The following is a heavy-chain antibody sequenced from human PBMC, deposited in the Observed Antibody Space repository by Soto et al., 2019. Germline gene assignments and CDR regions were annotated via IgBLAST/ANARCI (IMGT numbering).Heavy chain of an antibody. J-gene: IGHJ4*02. CDR3: GKAVFCSGTTCYFDY. V-gene: IGHV3-23*01. CDR2: IRGNGGSA. D-gene: IGHD2-15*01. Sequence: WGSLTLSCAASGFTFSIYAMTWVRQAPGKGLEWVSAIRGNGGSAYYAASMRGRITFSRANTKHSFLRQTTSLGAEDTVVYYWGKAVFCSGTTCYFDYWGQGTLVTVSS. CDR1: GFTFSIYA.